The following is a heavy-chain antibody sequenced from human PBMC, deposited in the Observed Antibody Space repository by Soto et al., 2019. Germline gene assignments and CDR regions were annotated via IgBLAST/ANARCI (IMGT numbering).Heavy chain of an antibody. CDR3: ARGECSSNYCFTRWALDI. Sequence: SETLSLTCVVSGDSIASSYWRSWVHQPPGKGLEWIGEIYHSGTTNYKPSLKSRVTISADPSKKQFSLNLTSMTAADSGVYYCARGECSSNYCFTRWALDIWGQGTVVTVSS. D-gene: IGHD2-2*01. CDR2: IYHSGTT. CDR1: GDSIASSYW. V-gene: IGHV4-4*02. J-gene: IGHJ3*02.